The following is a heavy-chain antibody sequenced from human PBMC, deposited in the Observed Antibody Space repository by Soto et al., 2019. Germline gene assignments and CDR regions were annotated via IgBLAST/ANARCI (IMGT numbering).Heavy chain of an antibody. CDR1: GFTFSSYS. V-gene: IGHV3-48*02. D-gene: IGHD3-3*01. CDR3: ARARITIFGVVISPFDY. CDR2: ISSSSSTI. Sequence: GGSLRLSCAASGFTFSSYSMNWVRQAPGKGLEWVSYISSSSSTIYYADSVKGRFTISRDNAKNSLYLQMNSLRDEDTAVYYCARARITIFGVVISPFDYWGQGTLVTVSS. J-gene: IGHJ4*02.